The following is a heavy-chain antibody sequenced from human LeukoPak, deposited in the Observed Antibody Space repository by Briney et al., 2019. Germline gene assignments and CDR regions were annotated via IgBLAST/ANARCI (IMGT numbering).Heavy chain of an antibody. V-gene: IGHV3-49*04. J-gene: IGHJ4*02. CDR2: IRSKAYGGTT. D-gene: IGHD4-17*01. CDR1: GFTFGDYA. Sequence: GGSLRLSCTASGFTFGDYAMSWVRQAPGKGLEWVGFIRSKAYGGTTEYAASVKGRFTISRDDSKSIAYLQMNSLKTEDTAVYYCTSRGDYGDDFFDYWGQGTLVTVSS. CDR3: TSRGDYGDDFFDY.